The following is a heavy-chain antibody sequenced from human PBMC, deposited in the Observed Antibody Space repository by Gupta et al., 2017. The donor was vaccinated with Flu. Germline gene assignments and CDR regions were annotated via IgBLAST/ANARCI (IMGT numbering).Heavy chain of an antibody. V-gene: IGHV3-21*01. D-gene: IGHD6-13*01. CDR2: ISSSMSYI. CDR1: GFTFNPYG. Sequence: EVHLVESGGGLVKPGGSLRLSCEASGFTFNPYGMNWVRQAPGKGLEWVSSISSSMSYIYYADSVKGRFTISRDNAKNSLYLQMNSLRAEDTAVYYCARAFDQQLALDYWGQGTLVTVSS. CDR3: ARAFDQQLALDY. J-gene: IGHJ4*02.